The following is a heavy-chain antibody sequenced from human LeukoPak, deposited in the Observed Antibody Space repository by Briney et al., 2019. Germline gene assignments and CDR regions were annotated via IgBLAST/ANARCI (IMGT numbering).Heavy chain of an antibody. V-gene: IGHV4-34*01. CDR1: GGSFSGYY. CDR2: INHSGST. J-gene: IGHJ5*02. CDR3: ARGPSSSPTHKANWFDP. D-gene: IGHD6-6*01. Sequence: PSETLSLTCAVYGGSFSGYYWSWIHQPPGKGLEWIGEINHSGSTNYNPSLKSRVTISVDTSKNQFSLKLSSVTAADTAVYYCARGPSSSPTHKANWFDPWGQGTLVTVSS.